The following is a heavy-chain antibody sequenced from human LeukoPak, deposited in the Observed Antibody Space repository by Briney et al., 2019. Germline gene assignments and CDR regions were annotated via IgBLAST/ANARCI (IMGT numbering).Heavy chain of an antibody. V-gene: IGHV4-4*09. J-gene: IGHJ5*02. CDR2: IYTSGST. Sequence: PSETLSLTCTVSGGSISSYYWSWIRQPPGKGLEWIGYIYTSGSTNCNPSPKSRVTISVDTSKNQFSLKLSSVTAADTAVYYCARLGALTYYDFWSGYRGDWFDPWGQGTLVTVSS. CDR3: ARLGALTYYDFWSGYRGDWFDP. D-gene: IGHD3-3*01. CDR1: GGSISSYY.